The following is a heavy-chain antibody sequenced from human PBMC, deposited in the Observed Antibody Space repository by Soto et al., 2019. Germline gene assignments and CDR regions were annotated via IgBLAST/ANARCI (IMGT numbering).Heavy chain of an antibody. V-gene: IGHV4-59*01. J-gene: IGHJ6*02. CDR1: GGSISSYY. D-gene: IGHD6-13*01. Sequence: PSETLSLTSTVSGGSISSYYWSWIRQPPGKGLEWIGYIYYSGSTNYNPSLKSRVTISVDTSKNQFSLKLSSVTAADTAVYYCARDGFSSSWYGGFLSGMDVWSHGTTVTVSS. CDR3: ARDGFSSSWYGGFLSGMDV. CDR2: IYYSGST.